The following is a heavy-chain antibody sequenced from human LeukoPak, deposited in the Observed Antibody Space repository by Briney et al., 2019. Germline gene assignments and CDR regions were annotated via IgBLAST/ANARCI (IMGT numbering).Heavy chain of an antibody. D-gene: IGHD3-22*01. CDR2: INWNGGST. J-gene: IGHJ4*02. V-gene: IGHV3-20*04. CDR3: ARDSYYDSSDPIDY. CDR1: GFTFDDYG. Sequence: PGGSLRLSCAASGFTFDDYGMSWVRQAPGKGLEWVSGINWNGGSTGYADSVKGRFTISRDNAKNSLYLQMNSLRAEDTALYYCARDSYYDSSDPIDYWGQGTLVTVSS.